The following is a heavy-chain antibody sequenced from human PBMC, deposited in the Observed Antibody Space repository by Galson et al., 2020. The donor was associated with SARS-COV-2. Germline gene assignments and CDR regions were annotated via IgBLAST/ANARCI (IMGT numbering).Heavy chain of an antibody. CDR1: GFTFSSYA. CDR2: ISGSGGST. D-gene: IGHD6-13*01. J-gene: IGHJ4*02. V-gene: IGHV3-23*01. CDR3: AKDLFSSRPGDY. Sequence: GGSLRLSCAASGFTFSSYAMSWVPQAPGKGLEWVSAISGSGGSTYYADSVKGRFTIARDNSKNTLYLQMNSLRAEDTAVYYCAKDLFSSRPGDYWGQGTLVTVSS.